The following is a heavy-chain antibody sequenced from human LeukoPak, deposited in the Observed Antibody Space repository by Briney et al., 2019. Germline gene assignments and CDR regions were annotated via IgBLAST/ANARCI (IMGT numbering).Heavy chain of an antibody. D-gene: IGHD5-12*01. CDR1: GFSFSGSA. CDR2: IRSKATYYAT. Sequence: PGGSLRLSCAVSGFSFSGSAMHWVRQASGKGLEWVARIRSKATYYATVYAASVRGRFTISRDDSKNTAYLQMNSLNSEDTAVYSCARGYNGHSDDAFDIWGQGTMVTVSS. CDR3: ARGYNGHSDDAFDI. V-gene: IGHV3-73*01. J-gene: IGHJ3*02.